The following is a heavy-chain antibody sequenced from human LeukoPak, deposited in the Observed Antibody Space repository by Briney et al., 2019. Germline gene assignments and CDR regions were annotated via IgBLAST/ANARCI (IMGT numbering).Heavy chain of an antibody. CDR2: IYYSGST. D-gene: IGHD1-26*01. V-gene: IGHV4-39*07. CDR1: GGSVSSGSYY. J-gene: IGHJ4*02. Sequence: ASETLSLTCTVSGGSVSSGSYYWGWIRQPPGKGLEWIGNIYYSGSTYYNPSLKSRVTISVETSKNQFSLKLSSVTAADTAVYYCARDGRFPPEVLPRYFDYWGQGTLVTVSS. CDR3: ARDGRFPPEVLPRYFDY.